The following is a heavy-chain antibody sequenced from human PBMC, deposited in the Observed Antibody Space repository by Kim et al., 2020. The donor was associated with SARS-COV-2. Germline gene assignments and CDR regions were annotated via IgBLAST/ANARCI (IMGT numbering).Heavy chain of an antibody. V-gene: IGHV1-45*02. J-gene: IGHJ5*02. Sequence: NYAQKCQDRGSITRDRSMSTAYMELSSLGSEDTAIYYCADSGSYKFNWFDPWGQGTLVTVSS. D-gene: IGHD1-26*01. CDR3: ADSGSYKFNWFDP.